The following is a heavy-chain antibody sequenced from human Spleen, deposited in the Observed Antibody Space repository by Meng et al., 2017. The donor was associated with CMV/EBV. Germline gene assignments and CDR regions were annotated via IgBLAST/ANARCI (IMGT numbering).Heavy chain of an antibody. CDR1: GFTFSNYW. CDR2: INEDVSEK. CDR3: ARGIRYCYSSSCYIWFDP. J-gene: IGHJ5*02. Sequence: GGSLRLSCAASGFTFSNYWMSWVRQAPGKGLEWVANINEDVSEKYYEDSLKGRVTISRDNARNSLYLQMNSLGAEDTAVYYCARGIRYCYSSSCYIWFDPWGQGTLVTVSS. D-gene: IGHD2-2*02. V-gene: IGHV3-7*01.